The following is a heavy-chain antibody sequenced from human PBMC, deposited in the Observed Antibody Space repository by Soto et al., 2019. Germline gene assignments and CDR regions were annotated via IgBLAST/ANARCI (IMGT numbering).Heavy chain of an antibody. V-gene: IGHV1-18*01. CDR2: ISAYNGNT. Sequence: ASVKVSCKASGYTFSSYGISWVRKAPGQGLEWMGWISAYNGNTNHAQKFQGRVTMTTDTSTSTAYMELRSLRSDDTAIYYCARTLNEWLLGLEWGQGTLVTVSS. D-gene: IGHD3-3*01. J-gene: IGHJ4*02. CDR1: GYTFSSYG. CDR3: ARTLNEWLLGLE.